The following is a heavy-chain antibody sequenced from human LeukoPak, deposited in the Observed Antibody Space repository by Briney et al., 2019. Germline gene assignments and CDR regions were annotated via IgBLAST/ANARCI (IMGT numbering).Heavy chain of an antibody. D-gene: IGHD5-18*01. CDR2: IGSSGDTA. CDR1: GFTFSDYA. V-gene: IGHV3-23*01. Sequence: GGSLRLSCAASGFTFSDYAMSWVRQAPGRGLEWVSSIGSSGDTASYADSVKGRFTISRDNSKNTLYLQMNSLRAEDTAVYYCAKDRPRGYSYGSFDYWGQGTLVTVSS. J-gene: IGHJ4*02. CDR3: AKDRPRGYSYGSFDY.